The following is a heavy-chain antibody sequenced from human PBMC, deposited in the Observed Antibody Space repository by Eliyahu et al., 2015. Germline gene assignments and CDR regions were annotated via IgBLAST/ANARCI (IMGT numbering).Heavy chain of an antibody. CDR2: IYHSGST. D-gene: IGHD6-19*01. J-gene: IGHJ4*02. V-gene: IGHV4-38-2*02. CDR3: ARDPAVGLRPIAVAGLFDY. Sequence: QVQLQESGPGLVKPSETLSLTCTVSGYSISSGYYXGWIRQPPGKGLEWIGSIYHSGSTYYNPSLKSRVTISVDTSKNQFSLKLSSVTAADTAVYYCARDPAVGLRPIAVAGLFDYWGQGTLVTVSS. CDR1: GYSISSGYY.